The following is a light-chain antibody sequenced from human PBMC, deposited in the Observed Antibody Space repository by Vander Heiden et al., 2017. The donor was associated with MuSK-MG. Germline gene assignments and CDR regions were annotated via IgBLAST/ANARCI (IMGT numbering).Light chain of an antibody. CDR3: VLYMGSGISV. J-gene: IGLJ3*02. CDR1: SGSVSTSYY. Sequence: QTVVTQEPSFSVSPGGTVTLTCGLSSGSVSTSYYPSWYQQTPGQAPRTLTYNTNTRSSGVPDRFSGSILGNKAALTITGAQADDESDYDCVLYMGSGISVFGGGTKLTVL. V-gene: IGLV8-61*01. CDR2: NTN.